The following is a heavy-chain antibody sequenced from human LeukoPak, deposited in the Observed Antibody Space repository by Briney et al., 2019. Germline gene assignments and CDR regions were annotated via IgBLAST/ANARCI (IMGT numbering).Heavy chain of an antibody. J-gene: IGHJ4*02. CDR2: IYTSGST. V-gene: IGHV4-61*02. CDR1: GGSISSGSYY. Sequence: SETLSLTCTVSGGSISSGSYYWSWIRKPAGKGLEWIGRIYTSGSTNYNPSLKSRVTISVDTSKNQFSLKLSSVTAADTAVYYCARKGSYPGGYFDYWGQGTLVTVSS. CDR3: ARKGSYPGGYFDY. D-gene: IGHD1-14*01.